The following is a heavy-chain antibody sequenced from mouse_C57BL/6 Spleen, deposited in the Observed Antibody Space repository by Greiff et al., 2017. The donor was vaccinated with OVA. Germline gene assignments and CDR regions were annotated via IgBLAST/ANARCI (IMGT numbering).Heavy chain of an antibody. CDR3: ARGNGKDY. V-gene: IGHV1-50*01. D-gene: IGHD2-1*01. Sequence: QVHVKQPGAGLVKPGASVKLSCKASGYTFTSYWMQWVNQRPGQGLEWIGEIDPSDSYTNYNQKFKGKATLTVDTSSSTAYMQLSSLTSEDSAVYYCARGNGKDYWGQGTTLTVSS. CDR1: GYTFTSYW. J-gene: IGHJ2*01. CDR2: IDPSDSYT.